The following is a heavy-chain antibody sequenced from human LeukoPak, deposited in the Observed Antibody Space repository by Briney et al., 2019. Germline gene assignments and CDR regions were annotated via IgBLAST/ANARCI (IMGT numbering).Heavy chain of an antibody. CDR1: GYTFTSYG. V-gene: IGHV1-18*01. CDR3: ARVSPPWYCSGGSCSTYFDY. D-gene: IGHD2-15*01. J-gene: IGHJ4*02. CDR2: ISAYNGNT. Sequence: ASVKVSCKASGYTFTSYGISWVRQAPGQGLEGMGWISAYNGNTNYAQTLQGRVTMTTDTSTSTAYMELRSLRSDDTAVYYCARVSPPWYCSGGSCSTYFDYWGQGTLVTVSS.